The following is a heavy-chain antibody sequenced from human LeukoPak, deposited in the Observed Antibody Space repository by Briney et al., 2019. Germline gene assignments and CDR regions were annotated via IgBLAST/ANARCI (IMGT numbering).Heavy chain of an antibody. V-gene: IGHV3-33*06. CDR3: AKDPLLWFGELDY. CDR1: GFTFSSYG. J-gene: IGHJ4*02. D-gene: IGHD3-10*01. CDR2: IWYDGSNK. Sequence: GGSLRLSCAASGFTFSSYGMHWVRQAPGKGLEWVAVIWYDGSNKYYADSVKGRFTISRDNSKNTLYLQMNSLRAEDTAVYYCAKDPLLWFGELDYWGQGTLVTVSS.